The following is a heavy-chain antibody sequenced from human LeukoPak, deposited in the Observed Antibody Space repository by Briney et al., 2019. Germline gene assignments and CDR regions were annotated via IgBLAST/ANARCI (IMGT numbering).Heavy chain of an antibody. V-gene: IGHV1-18*04. CDR1: GYAFTVYY. D-gene: IGHD3-10*01. Sequence: ASVKVSCKASGYAFTVYYMHWVRQAPGQGLEWMGWISAYNGNTNYAQKLQGRVTMTTDTSTSTAYMELRSLRSDDTAVYYCARDRGERITMVRGVIGWFDPWGQGTLVTVSS. CDR2: ISAYNGNT. J-gene: IGHJ5*02. CDR3: ARDRGERITMVRGVIGWFDP.